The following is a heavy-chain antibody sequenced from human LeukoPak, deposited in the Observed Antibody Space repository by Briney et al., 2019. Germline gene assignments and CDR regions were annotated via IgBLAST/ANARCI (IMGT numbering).Heavy chain of an antibody. D-gene: IGHD3-10*01. V-gene: IGHV3-15*01. CDR3: TRDGEFFDY. CDR2: IKSKTVGWTT. Sequence: PGGSLRLSCAASGFTFSNAWMSWVRQAPGKGLEWVGRIKSKTVGWTTDYAAPVKGRFTISRDDSKNTLYLQMNSLKTEDTAVYYCTRDGEFFDYWGQGTLVTVSS. CDR1: GFTFSNAW. J-gene: IGHJ4*02.